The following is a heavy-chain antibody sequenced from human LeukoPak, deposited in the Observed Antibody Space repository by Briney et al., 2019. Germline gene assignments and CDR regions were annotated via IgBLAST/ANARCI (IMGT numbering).Heavy chain of an antibody. CDR3: AKGPRTTVVTGGYFDY. CDR1: GFTFSSYG. Sequence: GGSLRLSCAASGFTFSSYGMHWVRQAPGKGLEWVAFIRYDGSNKYYADSVKGRFTISRDNSKNTLYLQMNSLRAEDTAVYYCAKGPRTTVVTGGYFDYWGQGTLVTVSS. D-gene: IGHD4-23*01. J-gene: IGHJ4*02. CDR2: IRYDGSNK. V-gene: IGHV3-30*02.